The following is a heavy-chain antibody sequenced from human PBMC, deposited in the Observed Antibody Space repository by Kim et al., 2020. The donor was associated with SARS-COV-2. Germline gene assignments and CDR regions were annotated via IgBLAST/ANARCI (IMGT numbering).Heavy chain of an antibody. V-gene: IGHV3-15*01. J-gene: IGHJ4*02. D-gene: IGHD1-1*01. Sequence: GGTTDYAEAVKGRFTITRDDSTNTLYLQMNSLKTEDTAMYYCAQLYYDYWGQGVPVTISS. CDR2: GGTT. CDR3: AQLYYDY.